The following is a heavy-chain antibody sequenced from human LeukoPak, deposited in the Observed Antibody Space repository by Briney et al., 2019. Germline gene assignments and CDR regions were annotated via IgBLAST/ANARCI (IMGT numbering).Heavy chain of an antibody. CDR3: ARGGTATFDP. CDR1: GFTFSSYS. V-gene: IGHV3-74*03. CDR2: INNDGSDT. Sequence: GGSLRLSCAASGFTFSSYSMNWVRQAPGKGLEWVSRINNDGSDTTYADSVKGRFTISRDNAKNILYLQMNSLRVEDTAVYYCARGGTATFDPWGQGTLVTVSS. D-gene: IGHD4-17*01. J-gene: IGHJ5*02.